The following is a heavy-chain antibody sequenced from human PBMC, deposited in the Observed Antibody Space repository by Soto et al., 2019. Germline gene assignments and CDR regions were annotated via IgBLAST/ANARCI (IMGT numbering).Heavy chain of an antibody. J-gene: IGHJ6*02. CDR3: ARQRLTIFGVVIEDV. Sequence: GGSLRLSCAASGFTFSSYSMNWVRQAPGKGLEWVSSISSSSSYIYYADSVKGRFTISRDNAKNSLYLQMNSLRAEDTAVYYCARQRLTIFGVVIEDVWGQGTTVTVS. CDR1: GFTFSSYS. V-gene: IGHV3-21*01. D-gene: IGHD3-3*01. CDR2: ISSSSSYI.